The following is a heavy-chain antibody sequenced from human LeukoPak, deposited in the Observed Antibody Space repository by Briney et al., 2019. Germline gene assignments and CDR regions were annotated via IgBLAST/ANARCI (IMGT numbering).Heavy chain of an antibody. D-gene: IGHD5-24*01. CDR3: ARVPPYNNYYYYYMDV. Sequence: GASVKVSCKASGGTFSTYAISWVRQAPGQGLEWMGGIIPIFGTANYAQEFQGRVTITTDESTSTAYMELISLRSEDTAVYYCARVPPYNNYYYYYMDVWGKGTTVTVSS. J-gene: IGHJ6*03. V-gene: IGHV1-69*05. CDR1: GGTFSTYA. CDR2: IIPIFGTA.